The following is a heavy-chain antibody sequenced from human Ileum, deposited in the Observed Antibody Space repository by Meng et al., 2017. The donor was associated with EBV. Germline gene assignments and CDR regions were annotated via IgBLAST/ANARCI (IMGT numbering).Heavy chain of an antibody. D-gene: IGHD3-9*01. CDR2: KYHSGST. V-gene: IGHV4-30-4*01. J-gene: IGHJ5*02. CDR3: ARRGGYDILTPVGWFDP. Sequence: QGHPPGSGPGLGRPSETLSPTCAVSGGSISSSGNYWSWIRQPPGKGLEWIGYKYHSGSTYYNPSLKSRVTMSVDTSRNQFSLKLSSVTAADTAAYYCARRGGYDILTPVGWFDPWGQGTLVTVSS. CDR1: GGSISSSGNY.